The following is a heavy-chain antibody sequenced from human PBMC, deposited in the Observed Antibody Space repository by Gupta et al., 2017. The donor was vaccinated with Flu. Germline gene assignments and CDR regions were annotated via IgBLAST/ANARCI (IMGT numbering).Heavy chain of an antibody. Sequence: TFNKYGIHWVRQAPGKALEWVAFISYDGTNKYFLDSVTGRFTMSRDNSKNTLYLQMDSLRAEDTAVYYCAKDRRGYYDGWTGFFDGGGPGTPVSVSS. CDR3: AKDRRGYYDGWTGFFDG. D-gene: IGHD3-3*01. V-gene: IGHV3-30*18. CDR2: ISYDGTNK. CDR1: TFNKYG. J-gene: IGHJ4*02.